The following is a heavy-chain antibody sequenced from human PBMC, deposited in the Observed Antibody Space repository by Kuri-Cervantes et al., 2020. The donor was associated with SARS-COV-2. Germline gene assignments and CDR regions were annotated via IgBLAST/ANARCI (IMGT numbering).Heavy chain of an antibody. Sequence: GGSLRLSCAASGLTFSSDSMNWVRQAPGKGLEWVSYISSSGSTMYYADSVKGRSTISRDNAKNSLYLQMNSLRDEDTAVYYCARGDVFPDYWGQGTLVTVSS. CDR3: ARGDVFPDY. J-gene: IGHJ4*02. CDR2: ISSSGSTM. V-gene: IGHV3-48*02. D-gene: IGHD2-21*01. CDR1: GLTFSSDS.